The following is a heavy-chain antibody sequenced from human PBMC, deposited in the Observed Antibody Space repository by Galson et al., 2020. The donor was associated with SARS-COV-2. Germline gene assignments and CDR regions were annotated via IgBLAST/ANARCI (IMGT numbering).Heavy chain of an antibody. J-gene: IGHJ6*02. CDR2: ISSSSSYI. CDR3: AAGRVGWVGYGMDV. V-gene: IGHV3-21*01. Sequence: GGSLRLSCAASGFTFSSYSMNWVRQAPGKGLEWVSSISSSSSYIYYADSVKGRFTIARDNAKNSLYLQMNSLRAEDTAVYYCAAGRVGWVGYGMDVWGQGTTVTVSS. D-gene: IGHD1-26*01. CDR1: GFTFSSYS.